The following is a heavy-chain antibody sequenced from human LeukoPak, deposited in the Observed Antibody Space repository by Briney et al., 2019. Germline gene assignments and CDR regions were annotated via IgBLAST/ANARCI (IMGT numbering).Heavy chain of an antibody. CDR1: GYTFTSYG. J-gene: IGHJ4*02. Sequence: ASVKVSCKASGYTFTSYGISWVRQTPGQGLEWMGWISAYNGNTNYAQKLQGRVTLTTDTSTSTAYMKLRRLRSDDTAVYYCARDRRIAAAGYFDYWGQGTLVTVSS. CDR3: ARDRRIAAAGYFDY. D-gene: IGHD6-13*01. V-gene: IGHV1-18*01. CDR2: ISAYNGNT.